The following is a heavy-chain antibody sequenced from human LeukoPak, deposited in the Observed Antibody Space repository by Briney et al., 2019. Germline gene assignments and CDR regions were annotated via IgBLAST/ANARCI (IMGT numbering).Heavy chain of an antibody. J-gene: IGHJ6*02. V-gene: IGHV1-8*01. CDR1: GFTFTIYD. CDR3: ARGPSLVRGVIMPGSVGGMDV. Sequence: GASVTVSFTSSGFTFTIYDINWVRQAAGQGLEWMGWMNPNSGNTRYAQKVQGRITMTRDTSISTAYMELSSLRSEDAAVYYCARGPSLVRGVIMPGSVGGMDVWGQGTTVTVSS. D-gene: IGHD3-10*01. CDR2: MNPNSGNT.